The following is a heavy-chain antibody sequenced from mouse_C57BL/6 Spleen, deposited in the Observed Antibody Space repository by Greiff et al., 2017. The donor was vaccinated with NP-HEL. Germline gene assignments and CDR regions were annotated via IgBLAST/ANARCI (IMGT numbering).Heavy chain of an antibody. D-gene: IGHD2-2*01. J-gene: IGHJ4*01. CDR3: TRVPMVTTGAMDY. CDR2: IDPATGGP. CDR1: GYTFTDYE. Sequence: QVQLQQSGAELVRPGASVTLSCKASGYTFTDYEMHWVKQTPVHGLEWIGAIDPATGGPAYNQPFTGKAILTADKSSSTAYMELRSLTSEDSAVYYCTRVPMVTTGAMDYWGQGTSVTVSS. V-gene: IGHV1-15*01.